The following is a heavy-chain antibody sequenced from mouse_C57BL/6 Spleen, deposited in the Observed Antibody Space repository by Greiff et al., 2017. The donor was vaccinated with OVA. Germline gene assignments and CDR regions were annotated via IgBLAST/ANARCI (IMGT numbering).Heavy chain of an antibody. CDR2: INPYNGGT. D-gene: IGHD2-4*01. J-gene: IGHJ3*01. Sequence: VQLQQSGPVLVKPGASVKMSCKASGYTFTDYYMNWVKQSHGKSLEWIGVINPYNGGTSYNQKFKGKATLTVDKSSSTAYMELNSLTSEDSAVYYCASYYDYAWFAYWGQGTLVTVSA. V-gene: IGHV1-19*01. CDR3: ASYYDYAWFAY. CDR1: GYTFTDYY.